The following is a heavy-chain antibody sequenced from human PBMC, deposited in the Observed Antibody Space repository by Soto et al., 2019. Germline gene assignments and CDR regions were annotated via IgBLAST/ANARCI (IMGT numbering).Heavy chain of an antibody. D-gene: IGHD5-18*01. CDR2: ISSSSSYI. Sequence: GSLRRSCAASAFTVNTDSMNWVRQSPGKGLEWVSSISSSSSYIYYADSVKGRFTISRDNAKNSLYLQMNSLRAEDTTVYYCARDQPGYSYGYGLGYWGQGT. J-gene: IGHJ4*02. V-gene: IGHV3-21*01. CDR1: AFTVNTDS. CDR3: ARDQPGYSYGYGLGY.